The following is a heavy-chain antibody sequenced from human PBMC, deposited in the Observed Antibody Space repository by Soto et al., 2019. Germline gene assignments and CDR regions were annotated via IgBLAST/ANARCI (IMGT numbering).Heavy chain of an antibody. V-gene: IGHV1-46*01. CDR3: ARDRNVIAGAPGPFDY. D-gene: IGHD6-19*01. Sequence: ASVKVSCKASGGTFSSYAISWVRQAPGQGLEWMGIINPSGGSTSYAQKFQGRVTMTRDTSTSTVYMELSSLRSEDTAVYYCARDRNVIAGAPGPFDYWGQGTLVTVST. J-gene: IGHJ4*02. CDR2: INPSGGST. CDR1: GGTFSSYA.